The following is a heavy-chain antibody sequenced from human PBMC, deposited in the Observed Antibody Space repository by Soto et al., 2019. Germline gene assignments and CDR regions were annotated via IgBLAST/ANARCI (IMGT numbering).Heavy chain of an antibody. D-gene: IGHD3-3*01. CDR1: GFTFSSYA. Sequence: PGGSLRLSCAASGFTFSSYAMHWVRQAPGKGLEWVAVISYDGSNKYYADSVKGRFTISRDNSKNTLYLQMNSLRAEDTAVYYCARGAITIFGVVTPYYYGMDVRGQGTTVTVSS. CDR2: ISYDGSNK. V-gene: IGHV3-30-3*01. J-gene: IGHJ6*02. CDR3: ARGAITIFGVVTPYYYGMDV.